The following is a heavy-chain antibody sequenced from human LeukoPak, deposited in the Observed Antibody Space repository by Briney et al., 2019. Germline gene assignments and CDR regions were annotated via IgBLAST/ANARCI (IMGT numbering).Heavy chain of an antibody. CDR3: ARDNYAGANWFDP. V-gene: IGHV1-69*05. D-gene: IGHD1-7*01. CDR2: IIPIFGTA. J-gene: IGHJ5*02. Sequence: SVTVSCKPSGGTFSSDAISCVSQAPGQGLEWMGGIIPIFGTANYAQKFQGRVTITTDESTSTAYMELSSLRSEDTAVYYCARDNYAGANWFDPWGQGTLVTVSS. CDR1: GGTFSSDA.